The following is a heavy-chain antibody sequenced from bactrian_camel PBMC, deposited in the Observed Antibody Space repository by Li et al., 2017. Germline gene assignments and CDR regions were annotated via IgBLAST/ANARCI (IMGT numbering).Heavy chain of an antibody. CDR3: AGEQCGGCRASAAFGV. Sequence: HVQLVESGGGSVQPGQSLRLTCTISETRYCMGWFRQPPGKDREGVAVMDSLGRTKYADSVNGRFTISKGNRKTILYLEMHNLKPEDTGVYYCAGEQCGGCRASAAFGVWGQGTQVTVS. CDR2: MDSLGRT. J-gene: IGHJ6*01. V-gene: IGHV3S53*01. D-gene: IGHD7*01. CDR1: ETRYC.